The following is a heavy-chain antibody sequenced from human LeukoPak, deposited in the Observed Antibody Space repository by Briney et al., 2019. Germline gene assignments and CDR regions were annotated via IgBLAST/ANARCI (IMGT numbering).Heavy chain of an antibody. CDR3: ARPVYSSSPRDAFDI. J-gene: IGHJ3*02. V-gene: IGHV5-51*01. CDR1: GYSFTSYW. D-gene: IGHD6-6*01. Sequence: GESLKISCKGSGYSFTSYWIGWVRQMPGKGLEWMGIIYPGDSDTRYSPSFQGQVTISADKSISTAYLQWSSLKASDTAMYYCARPVYSSSPRDAFDIWGQGTMVTVSS. CDR2: IYPGDSDT.